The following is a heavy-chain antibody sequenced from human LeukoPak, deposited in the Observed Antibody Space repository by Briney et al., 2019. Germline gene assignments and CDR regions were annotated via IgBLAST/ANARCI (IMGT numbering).Heavy chain of an antibody. J-gene: IGHJ4*02. Sequence: ASVKVSCKASGYTFTSYGISWVRQAPGQGLEWMGWISAYNGNTNYAQKLQGRVTMTTDTSTSTAYMELRSLRSDDTAVYYCARASMTDYYDSSGYDFDYWGQGTLVTVSS. CDR1: GYTFTSYG. D-gene: IGHD3-22*01. CDR2: ISAYNGNT. V-gene: IGHV1-18*01. CDR3: ARASMTDYYDSSGYDFDY.